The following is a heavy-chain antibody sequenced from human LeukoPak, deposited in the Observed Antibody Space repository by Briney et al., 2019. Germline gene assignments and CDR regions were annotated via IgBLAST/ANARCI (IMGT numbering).Heavy chain of an antibody. D-gene: IGHD2-2*02. Sequence: GGSLRLSCAASGFTFSDYYMSWIRQAPGKGLEWVSYISSSGSTIYYADSVKGRFTISRDNAKNSLYLQMNSLRAEDTAVYYCARDLVAPAAIDYYYMDVWGKGTTVTVSS. J-gene: IGHJ6*03. CDR1: GFTFSDYY. CDR3: ARDLVAPAAIDYYYMDV. V-gene: IGHV3-11*04. CDR2: ISSSGSTI.